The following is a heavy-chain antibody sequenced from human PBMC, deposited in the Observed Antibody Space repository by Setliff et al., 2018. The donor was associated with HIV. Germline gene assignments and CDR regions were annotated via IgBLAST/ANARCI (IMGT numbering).Heavy chain of an antibody. CDR3: ARDGQVAAASRSNYYYGMDV. V-gene: IGHV3-53*01. CDR2: INYSGSA. Sequence: GGSLRLSCAASGFTVSSNYMTWVRQAPGKGLEWVSVINYSGSAKYADSVKVRFTISRDSYKNTVFLQMNSLRAEDAAVYYCARDGQVAAASRSNYYYGMDVWGQGTTVTVSS. J-gene: IGHJ6*02. D-gene: IGHD6-13*01. CDR1: GFTVSSNY.